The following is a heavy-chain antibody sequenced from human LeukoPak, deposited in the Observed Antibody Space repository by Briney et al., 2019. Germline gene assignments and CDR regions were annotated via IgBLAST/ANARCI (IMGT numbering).Heavy chain of an antibody. CDR3: ARGAGAFDY. Sequence: PSETLSLTCTVSGVSISPYYWSWIRQPPGKGLEWIGYIYYSGSTTYNPSLKSPVTISVDTSRNQFSLKLCSVTAADTAVYYCARGAGAFDYWGHGTLVTVSS. CDR1: GVSISPYY. D-gene: IGHD6-19*01. J-gene: IGHJ4*01. CDR2: IYYSGST. V-gene: IGHV4-59*01.